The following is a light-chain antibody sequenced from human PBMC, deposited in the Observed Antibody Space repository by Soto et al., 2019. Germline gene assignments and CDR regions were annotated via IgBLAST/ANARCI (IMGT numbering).Light chain of an antibody. Sequence: IVLTQSPGTLSLSPGERATLSCRASQSVSSSYLAWYQQKPGQAHRLLIYGASSRATGIPDRFSGSGSGTDFPLTISMLEPEVFAVYYCQQYGSSSWTFGQGTTVEIK. CDR2: GAS. CDR3: QQYGSSSWT. V-gene: IGKV3-20*01. CDR1: QSVSSSY. J-gene: IGKJ1*01.